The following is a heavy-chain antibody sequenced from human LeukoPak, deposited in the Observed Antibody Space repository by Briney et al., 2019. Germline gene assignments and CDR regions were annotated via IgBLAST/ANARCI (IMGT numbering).Heavy chain of an antibody. V-gene: IGHV4-59*01. J-gene: IGHJ4*02. CDR1: GGSISSYY. CDR3: ARVHALYSSGWYYFDY. D-gene: IGHD6-19*01. Sequence: SETLSLTCTVSGGSISSYYWSWIRQPPGKGLEWIGYIYYSGSTNYNPSLKSRVTISVDTSKNQFSLKLSSVTAADTAAYYCARVHALYSSGWYYFDYWGRGTLVTVSS. CDR2: IYYSGST.